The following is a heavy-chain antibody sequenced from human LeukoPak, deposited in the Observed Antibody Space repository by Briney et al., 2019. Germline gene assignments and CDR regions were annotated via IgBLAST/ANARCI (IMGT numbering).Heavy chain of an antibody. CDR3: ATSLRAGYYYYGMDV. V-gene: IGHV1-24*01. J-gene: IGHJ6*02. D-gene: IGHD2-15*01. CDR2: FDPEGGET. Sequence: ASVKVSCKVSGYTLTELSMHWVRQAPGKGLEWMGGFDPEGGETIYAQKFQGRVTMTEDTSTDTAYMELSSLRSEDTAVYYCATSLRAGYYYYGMDVWGQGTTVTVSS. CDR1: GYTLTELS.